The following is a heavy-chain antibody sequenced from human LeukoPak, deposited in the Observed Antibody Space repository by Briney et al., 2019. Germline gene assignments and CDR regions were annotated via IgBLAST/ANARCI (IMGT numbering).Heavy chain of an antibody. CDR3: ARDKADSPDY. CDR1: GGSISSGGYY. V-gene: IGHV4-31*03. J-gene: IGHJ4*02. CDR2: IYYSGST. Sequence: SQTLSLTCTVSGGSISSGGYYWSWIRQHPGKGLEWIGYIYYSGSTYYNPSLKSRGTISVDTSKNQFSLKLSSVTAADTAVYYCARDKADSPDYWGQETLVTVSS. D-gene: IGHD2-15*01.